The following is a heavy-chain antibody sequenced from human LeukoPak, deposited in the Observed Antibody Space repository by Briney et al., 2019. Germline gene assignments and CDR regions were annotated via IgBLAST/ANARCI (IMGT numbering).Heavy chain of an antibody. CDR1: GFTFSSYS. CDR3: ARGPDDGSYPLDY. Sequence: PGGSLRLSCAASGFTFSSYSMNWVRQAPGKGLEWVSSISSSSSYIYYADSVKGRFTISRDNAKNSLYLQMNSLRAEDTAVYYCARGPDDGSYPLDYWGQGTLVTVSS. J-gene: IGHJ4*02. D-gene: IGHD1-26*01. CDR2: ISSSSSYI. V-gene: IGHV3-21*01.